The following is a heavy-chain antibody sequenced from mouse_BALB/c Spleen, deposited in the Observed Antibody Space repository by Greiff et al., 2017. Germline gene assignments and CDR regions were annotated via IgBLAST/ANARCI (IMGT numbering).Heavy chain of an antibody. CDR3: ARGGYYYGSSYDY. Sequence: EVQVVESGGGLVQPGGSRKLSCAASGFTFSSFGMHWVRQAPEKGLEWVAYISSGSSTIYYADTVKGRFTISRDNPKNTLFLQMTSLRSEDTAMYYCARGGYYYGSSYDYWGQGTTLTVSS. V-gene: IGHV5-17*02. CDR2: ISSGSSTI. J-gene: IGHJ2*01. CDR1: GFTFSSFG. D-gene: IGHD1-1*01.